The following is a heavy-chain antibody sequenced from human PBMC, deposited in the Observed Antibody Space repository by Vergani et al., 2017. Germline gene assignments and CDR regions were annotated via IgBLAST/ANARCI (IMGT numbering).Heavy chain of an antibody. CDR3: ARRGYSSSSFGSYYYYMDV. CDR1: GGTFSSYA. CDR2: IIPIFGTA. D-gene: IGHD6-6*01. Sequence: QVQLVQSGAEVKKPGSSVKVSCKASGGTFSSYAISWVRQAPGQGLEWMGGIIPIFGTANYAQKFQGRVTITADKSTSTAYMELSSLRSEDTAVYYCARRGYSSSSFGSYYYYMDVWGKGTTVTVSS. V-gene: IGHV1-69*06. J-gene: IGHJ6*03.